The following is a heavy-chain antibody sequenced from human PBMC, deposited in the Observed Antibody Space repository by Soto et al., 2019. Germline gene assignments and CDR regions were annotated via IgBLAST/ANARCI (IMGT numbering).Heavy chain of an antibody. V-gene: IGHV3-23*01. CDR2: ISGSDGST. J-gene: IGHJ4*02. D-gene: IGHD6-13*01. CDR1: GFTFSNYA. CDR3: AKDQGSSWYEIDY. Sequence: PAGSLRLSCAASGFTFSNYAVTWVRQAPGKGLEWVSTISGSDGSTYYADNMKGRITISRDNSKNTLYLQMNSLRAEDTAVYYCAKDQGSSWYEIDYWGQGT.